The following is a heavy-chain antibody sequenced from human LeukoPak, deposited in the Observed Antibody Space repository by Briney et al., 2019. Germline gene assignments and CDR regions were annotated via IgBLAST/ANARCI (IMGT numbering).Heavy chain of an antibody. CDR3: ARLPSMVRGVIGFDY. D-gene: IGHD3-10*01. CDR1: GYMFTSYW. Sequence: GESLKISCQGSGYMFTSYWIGWVRQMPGKGLEWMGIIYPGDSDTRYSPSFQGQVTISADKSISTAYLQWSSLKASDTAMYYCARLPSMVRGVIGFDYWGQGTLVTVSS. CDR2: IYPGDSDT. J-gene: IGHJ4*02. V-gene: IGHV5-51*01.